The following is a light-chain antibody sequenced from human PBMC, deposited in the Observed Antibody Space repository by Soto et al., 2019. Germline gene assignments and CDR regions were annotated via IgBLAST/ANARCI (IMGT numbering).Light chain of an antibody. CDR1: QSISGY. V-gene: IGKV1-39*01. J-gene: IGKJ1*01. CDR3: QQSYSSPRT. Sequence: DIQMTQSPSSLSASVGDRVTITCRASQSISGYLNWYQQKPGKAPKLLIYAASSLQSGVPSRFSGSGSGTDFPLTISSLQPEDFATYYCQQSYSSPRTFGQGTKVEIK. CDR2: AAS.